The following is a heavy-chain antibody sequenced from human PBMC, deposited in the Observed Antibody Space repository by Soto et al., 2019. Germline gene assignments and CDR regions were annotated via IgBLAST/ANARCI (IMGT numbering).Heavy chain of an antibody. CDR3: ARLRFSIQYYYYMDV. CDR1: GGSFSGYY. CDR2: INPSGST. J-gene: IGHJ6*03. Sequence: SETLSLTCAVYGGSFSGYYWSWIRQPPGKGLEWIGEINPSGSTNYNPSLKSRLTISVDTSKNQFSLKLSSVTAADTAVYYCARLRFSIQYYYYMDVWGRGTPVTVSS. V-gene: IGHV4-34*01. D-gene: IGHD3-16*01.